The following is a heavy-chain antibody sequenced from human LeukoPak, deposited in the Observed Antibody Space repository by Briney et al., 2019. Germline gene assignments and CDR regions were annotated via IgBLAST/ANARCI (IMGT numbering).Heavy chain of an antibody. J-gene: IGHJ4*02. CDR3: ARDGAGWLQFVW. CDR2: IYSSGPT. CDR1: GDSNSSGGDY. Sequence: PSQTLSLTCTVSGDSNSSGGDYWNWIRQRPGTGLEWIGYIYSSGPTYHNPSLKSRVTISVDTSKNQFSLKLSSVTAADTAVYYCARDGAGWLQFVWWGQGTLVTVSS. D-gene: IGHD5-24*01. V-gene: IGHV4-31*03.